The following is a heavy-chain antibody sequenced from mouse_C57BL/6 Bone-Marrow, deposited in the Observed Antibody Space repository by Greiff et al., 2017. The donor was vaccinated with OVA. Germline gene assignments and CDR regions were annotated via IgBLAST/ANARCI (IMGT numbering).Heavy chain of an antibody. CDR2: IDPSDSYT. J-gene: IGHJ3*01. CDR1: GYTFTSYW. D-gene: IGHD2-4*01. CDR3: ARYYDYARFAY. Sequence: QVHVKQPGAELVKPGASVKLSCKASGYTFTSYWMQWVKQRPGQGLEWIGEIDPSDSYTNYNQKFKGKATLTVDTSSSTAYMQLSSLTSEDSAVYYCARYYDYARFAYWGQGTLVTVSA. V-gene: IGHV1-50*01.